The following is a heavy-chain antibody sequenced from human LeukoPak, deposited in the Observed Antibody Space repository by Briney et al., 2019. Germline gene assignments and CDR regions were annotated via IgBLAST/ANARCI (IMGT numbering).Heavy chain of an antibody. D-gene: IGHD3-3*01. J-gene: IGHJ4*02. Sequence: SEPLSLTCTVAGGSISSSSYYWRWIRQPPGKGLEWIGSIYYSGSTYYNPSLKSRVTISVATSKNQFSLKLSSVTAADTAVYYCARGSSDFWSGYSHAFDYWGQGTLVTVSS. CDR1: GGSISSSSYY. CDR3: ARGSSDFWSGYSHAFDY. V-gene: IGHV4-39*07. CDR2: IYYSGST.